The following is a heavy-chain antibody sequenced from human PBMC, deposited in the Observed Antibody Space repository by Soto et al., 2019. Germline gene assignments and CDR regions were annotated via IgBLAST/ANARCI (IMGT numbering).Heavy chain of an antibody. J-gene: IGHJ4*02. CDR1: GFTFSNYA. CDR2: ISGSGGNT. Sequence: LRLSCAASGFTFSNYAMNWVRQPPGKGLEWVSAISGSGGNTYYADSVKGRFTISRDNSKSTLYLQMNSLRADDTALYYCAKDPTGTTRNFAYWGQGTLVTVSS. V-gene: IGHV3-23*01. CDR3: AKDPTGTTRNFAY. D-gene: IGHD1-7*01.